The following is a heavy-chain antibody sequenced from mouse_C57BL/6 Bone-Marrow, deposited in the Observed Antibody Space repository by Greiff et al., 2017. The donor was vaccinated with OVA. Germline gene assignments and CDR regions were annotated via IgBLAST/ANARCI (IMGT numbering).Heavy chain of an antibody. D-gene: IGHD2-1*01. Sequence: EVHLVESGGGLVQPGGSLKLSCAASGFTFSDYGMAWVRQAPRKGPEWVAFISNLAYSIYYADTVTGRFPISRANAKNTLYLEMSSLRSEDTAMYYCARREGGNSCAYWGQGTLVTVSA. CDR1: GFTFSDYG. CDR2: ISNLAYSI. J-gene: IGHJ3*01. CDR3: ARREGGNSCAY. V-gene: IGHV5-15*01.